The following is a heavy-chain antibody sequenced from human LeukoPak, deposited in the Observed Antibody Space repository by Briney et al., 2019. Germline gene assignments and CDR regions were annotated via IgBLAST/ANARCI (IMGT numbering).Heavy chain of an antibody. Sequence: GGSLRLSCAASGFTVSSNYMSWVRQAPGKGLEWVSAISGSGGSTYYADSVKGRFTISRDNSKNTLYLQMNSLRAEDTAVYYCAKIEYCSSTSCYYFDYWGQGTLVTVSS. CDR3: AKIEYCSSTSCYYFDY. J-gene: IGHJ4*02. CDR2: ISGSGGST. CDR1: GFTVSSNY. D-gene: IGHD2-2*01. V-gene: IGHV3-23*01.